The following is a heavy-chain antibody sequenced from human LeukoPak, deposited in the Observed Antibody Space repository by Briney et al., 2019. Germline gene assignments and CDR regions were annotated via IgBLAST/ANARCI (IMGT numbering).Heavy chain of an antibody. CDR1: GYTFTGYY. V-gene: IGHV1-2*02. Sequence: ASVKVSCKASGYTFTGYYMHWVRQAPGQGLEWMGWINPNSGGTNYAQKFQGRVTMTRDTSVSTAYMELSRLRSDDTAVYYCAMLKPRQQLAIFDYWGQGTLVSVSS. D-gene: IGHD6-13*01. CDR3: AMLKPRQQLAIFDY. J-gene: IGHJ4*02. CDR2: INPNSGGT.